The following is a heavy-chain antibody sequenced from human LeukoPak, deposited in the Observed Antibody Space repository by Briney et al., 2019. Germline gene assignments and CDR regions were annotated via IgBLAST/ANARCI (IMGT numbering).Heavy chain of an antibody. CDR2: INHSGTT. J-gene: IGHJ4*02. CDR1: GGSFSGYY. V-gene: IGHV4-34*01. Sequence: PSETLSLTCAVYGGSFSGYYWSWIRQPPGKGLEWVGEINHSGTTNYNPSLKSRVTISVDTSKNQFSLKLSSVTAADTAVFYCARGYGSGNCFFDYWSQGALVTVSS. D-gene: IGHD3-10*01. CDR3: ARGYGSGNCFFDY.